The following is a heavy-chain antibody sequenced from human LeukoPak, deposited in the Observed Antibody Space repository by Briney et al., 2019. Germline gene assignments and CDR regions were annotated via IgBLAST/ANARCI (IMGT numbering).Heavy chain of an antibody. CDR2: ISYDGSNK. J-gene: IGHJ5*02. CDR1: GFTFSSYT. CDR3: ARGSPYLELSNWFDP. V-gene: IGHV3-30-3*01. D-gene: IGHD1-7*01. Sequence: GGSLRLSCAASGFTFSSYTMSWVRQAPGKGLEWVAVISYDGSNKYYADSVKGRFTISRDNSKNTLYLQMNSLRAEDTAVYYCARGSPYLELSNWFDPWGQGTLVTVSS.